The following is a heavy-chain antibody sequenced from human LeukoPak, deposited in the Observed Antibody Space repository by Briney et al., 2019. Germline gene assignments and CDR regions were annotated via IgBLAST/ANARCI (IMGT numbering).Heavy chain of an antibody. CDR2: INHSGST. D-gene: IGHD3-16*02. J-gene: IGHJ4*02. V-gene: IGHV4-34*01. CDR1: GGSFSGYY. Sequence: SETLSLTCAVYGGSFSGYYWSWIRQPPGKGLEWIGEINHSGSTNYNPSLKSRVTISVDTSKNQFSLKLSSVTAADTAVYYCARADYDYVWGSYRYPPDYWGQGTLVTVSS. CDR3: ARADYDYVWGSYRYPPDY.